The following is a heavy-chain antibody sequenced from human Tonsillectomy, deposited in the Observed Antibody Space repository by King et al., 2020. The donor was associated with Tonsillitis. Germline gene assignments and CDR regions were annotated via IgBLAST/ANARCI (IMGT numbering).Heavy chain of an antibody. V-gene: IGHV3-21*01. CDR1: GFTFSSYS. Sequence: VQLVESGGGLVKPGGSLRLSCAASGFTFSSYSMNWVRQAPGKGLEWVSSISSSSSYISYADSVKGRFTISRDNAKNSLYLQMNSLRAEDTAVYYCARDAPTYDIWGQGTMVTVSS. J-gene: IGHJ3*02. CDR3: ARDAPTYDI. CDR2: ISSSSSYI.